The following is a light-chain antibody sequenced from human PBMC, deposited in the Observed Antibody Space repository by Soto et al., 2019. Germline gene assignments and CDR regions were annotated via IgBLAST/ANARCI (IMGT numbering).Light chain of an antibody. CDR2: AAS. Sequence: DIQMSQSPSSLSASVGDRVTISCRASQSISNFLNWYQQKPGKAPKLLIYAASSFQSGVPSRFRGSGSGTDFTLTITSLQPEDFATYYCQQTYSSWTFGQGTKVEMK. J-gene: IGKJ1*01. CDR1: QSISNF. CDR3: QQTYSSWT. V-gene: IGKV1-39*01.